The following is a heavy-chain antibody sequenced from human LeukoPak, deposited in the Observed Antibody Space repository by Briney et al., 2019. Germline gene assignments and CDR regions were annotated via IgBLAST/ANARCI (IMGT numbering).Heavy chain of an antibody. D-gene: IGHD5-24*01. Sequence: PGGSLRLSCAASGFTFSDNYMSWIRQAPGKGLEWVSCISSVGSTIYYADSVKGRFTISRDNAKSSLYLQMNSLRAEDTAVYYCARAQLTYYCYYMDVWGKGTTVTVSS. J-gene: IGHJ6*03. V-gene: IGHV3-11*01. CDR2: ISSVGSTI. CDR1: GFTFSDNY. CDR3: ARAQLTYYCYYMDV.